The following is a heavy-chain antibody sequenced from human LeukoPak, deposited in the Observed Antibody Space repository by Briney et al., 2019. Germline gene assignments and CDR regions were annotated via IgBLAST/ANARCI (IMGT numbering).Heavy chain of an antibody. V-gene: IGHV3-48*03. CDR1: GFTFSSYE. CDR3: ARSYYGSGSYNYFDY. CDR2: ISSSGSTI. D-gene: IGHD3-10*01. J-gene: IGHJ4*02. Sequence: PGGSLRLSGAASGFTFSSYEMNWVRQAPGKGLEWVSYISSSGSTIYYADSVKGRFTISRDNAKNSLYLQMNSLRAEDTAVYYCARSYYGSGSYNYFDYWGQGTLVTVSS.